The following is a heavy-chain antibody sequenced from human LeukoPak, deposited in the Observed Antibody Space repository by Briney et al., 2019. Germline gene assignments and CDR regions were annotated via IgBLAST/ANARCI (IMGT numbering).Heavy chain of an antibody. D-gene: IGHD3-22*01. Sequence: PSETLSLTCAVSGYSISSGYYWGWIRQPPGKGLEWIGSVYHSGSTYYNPSLKSRVTISVDTSKNPFSLKLSSVTAADTAVYYCARHGNYYDTSQSDPLGQGTLATVSS. CDR2: VYHSGST. V-gene: IGHV4-38-2*01. CDR3: ARHGNYYDTSQSDP. CDR1: GYSISSGYY. J-gene: IGHJ5*02.